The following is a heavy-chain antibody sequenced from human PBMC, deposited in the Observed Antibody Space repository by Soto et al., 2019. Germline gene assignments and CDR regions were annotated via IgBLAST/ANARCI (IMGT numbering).Heavy chain of an antibody. V-gene: IGHV4-30-4*01. CDR2: IYYSGST. CDR1: GGSISSGDYY. J-gene: IGHJ4*02. CDR3: ARDDGGSYARADY. D-gene: IGHD1-26*01. Sequence: SETLSLTCTVSGGSISSGDYYWSWIRQPPGKGLEWIGYIYYSGSTYYNPSLKSRVTISVDTSKNQFSLKLSSVTAADTAVYYCARDDGGSYARADYWGQGTLVTVS.